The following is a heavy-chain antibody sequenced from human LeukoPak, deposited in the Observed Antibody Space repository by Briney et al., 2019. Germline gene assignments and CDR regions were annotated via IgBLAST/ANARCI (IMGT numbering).Heavy chain of an antibody. CDR1: GYTFTGYY. Sequence: ASVKVSCKASGYTFTGYYMHWVRQAPGQGLEWMGWINPNSGGTNYAQKFRGRVTMTRDTSISTAYMELSRLRSDDTAVYYCARSTVAAINWFDPWGQGTLITVSS. V-gene: IGHV1-2*02. CDR2: INPNSGGT. D-gene: IGHD6-19*01. CDR3: ARSTVAAINWFDP. J-gene: IGHJ5*02.